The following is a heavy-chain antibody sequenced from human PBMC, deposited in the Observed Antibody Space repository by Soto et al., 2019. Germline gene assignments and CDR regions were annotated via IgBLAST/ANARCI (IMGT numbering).Heavy chain of an antibody. CDR1: GFTFSNAW. J-gene: IGHJ4*02. CDR3: TTAPRRYDPTGY. V-gene: IGHV3-15*07. D-gene: IGHD3-22*01. CDR2: IKSKTDGGTT. Sequence: EGSLRLSCAASGFTFSNAWMNWVRQAPGKGLEWVGRIKSKTDGGTTDYAAPVKGRFTISRADSKNTLSLQINRPKTEDTAVYYGTTAPRRYDPTGYWRPRSLVTVSS.